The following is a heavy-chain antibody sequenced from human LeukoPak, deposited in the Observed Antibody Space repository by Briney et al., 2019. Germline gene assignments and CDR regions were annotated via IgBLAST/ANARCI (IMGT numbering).Heavy chain of an antibody. J-gene: IGHJ4*02. CDR2: INPDGSNM. V-gene: IGHV3-7*01. D-gene: IGHD3-3*01. Sequence: VGSLRLSCAASGFSFSSYWMSWGREGPGKGLEWVANINPDGSNMLYVDSVKGRFTISRDNAKNSLYLHMNNLRAEDTAVYFCVSGFLQWLYWGQGTLVTVSS. CDR3: VSGFLQWLY. CDR1: GFSFSSYW.